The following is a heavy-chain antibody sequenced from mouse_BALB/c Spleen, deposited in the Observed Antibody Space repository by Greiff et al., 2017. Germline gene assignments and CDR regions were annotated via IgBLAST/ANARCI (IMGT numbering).Heavy chain of an antibody. D-gene: IGHD1-2*01. V-gene: IGHV1S16*01. CDR3: TMRTTAGYCDY. CDR2: INPSNGGT. Sequence: QVQLQQPGAELVKPGAPVKLSCKASGYTFTSYWMNWVKLRPGQGFEWIGEINPSNGGTNYNEKFKRKATLTVDKSSSTAYMQLSSLTSEDSAVYYCTMRTTAGYCDYWGQGTTLTVSS. CDR1: GYTFTSYW. J-gene: IGHJ2*01.